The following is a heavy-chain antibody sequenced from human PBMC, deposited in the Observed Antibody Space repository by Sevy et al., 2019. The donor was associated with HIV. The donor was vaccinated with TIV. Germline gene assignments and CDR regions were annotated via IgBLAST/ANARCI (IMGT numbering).Heavy chain of an antibody. CDR3: VRDVGGIYLFDY. CDR2: SRNKANNYTT. Sequence: GGSLRLSCAASGITFSHHHMDWVRQAPGMGLQWVGRSRNKANNYTTEYAASVKGRFSISRDDSKNSLYLEMTSLKTEDTAVYYCVRDVGGIYLFDYWGQRTLVTVSS. D-gene: IGHD1-1*01. J-gene: IGHJ4*02. V-gene: IGHV3-72*01. CDR1: GITFSHHH.